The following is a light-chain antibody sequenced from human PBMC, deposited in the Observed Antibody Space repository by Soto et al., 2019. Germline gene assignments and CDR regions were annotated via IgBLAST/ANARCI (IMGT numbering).Light chain of an antibody. J-gene: IGLJ3*02. CDR1: GSALVNYNL. Sequence: QSVLTQPASVSGSPGQSITISCTGTGSALVNYNLVSWYQQPPGQAPRLVIYESTKRPSGVSDRFSASKSGNTASLAISGLQAEDEADYYCCSCVSGSPFDVLFGGGTQLTVL. CDR3: CSCVSGSPFDVL. V-gene: IGLV2-23*01. CDR2: EST.